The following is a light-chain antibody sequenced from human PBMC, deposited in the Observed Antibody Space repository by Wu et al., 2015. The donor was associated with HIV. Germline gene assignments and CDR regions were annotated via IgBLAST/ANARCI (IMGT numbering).Light chain of an antibody. J-gene: IGKJ5*01. V-gene: IGKV3-11*01. CDR2: DAS. CDR3: LQQYKWLLT. Sequence: EIVLTQSPATLSFSPGERATLFCRASQSVSGTLAWYQQKLGQAPRLLIYDASNRATGIPDRFSGGGSVTDFTLTIDSLEPEDSAIYYCLQQYKWLLTFGQGTRLEIK. CDR1: QSVSGT.